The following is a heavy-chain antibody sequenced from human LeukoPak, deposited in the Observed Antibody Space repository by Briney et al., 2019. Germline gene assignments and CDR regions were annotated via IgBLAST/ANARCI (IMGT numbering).Heavy chain of an antibody. V-gene: IGHV4-4*07. Sequence: SETLSLTCLVSGEPISSYYWSWIRQPAGKGLEWIGRIYTSGSTNYNPSLKSRVTISVDTSKNQFSLKLSSVTAADTAVYYCARINGAAFDYWGQGTLVTVSS. J-gene: IGHJ4*02. CDR1: GEPISSYY. D-gene: IGHD2-8*01. CDR2: IYTSGST. CDR3: ARINGAAFDY.